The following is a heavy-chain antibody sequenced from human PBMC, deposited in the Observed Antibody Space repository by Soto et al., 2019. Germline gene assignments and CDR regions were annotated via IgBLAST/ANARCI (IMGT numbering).Heavy chain of an antibody. CDR2: ISYDGSNK. D-gene: IGHD3-22*01. J-gene: IGHJ4*02. Sequence: PGGSLRLSCAASGFTFSSYSMNWVRQAPGKGLEWVAVISYDGSNKYYADSVKGRFTISRDNSKNTLYLQMNSLRAEDAAVYYCAKKSSNYYDSSGYSDYWGQGTLVTVSS. CDR1: GFTFSSYS. V-gene: IGHV3-30*18. CDR3: AKKSSNYYDSSGYSDY.